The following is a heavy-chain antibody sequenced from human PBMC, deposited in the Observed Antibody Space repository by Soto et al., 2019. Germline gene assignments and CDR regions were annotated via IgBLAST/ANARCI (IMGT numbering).Heavy chain of an antibody. D-gene: IGHD3-3*01. CDR3: ARGLPGYDFWSGYSSNWFDP. Sequence: PSETLSLTCTVSGGSISSGDYYWSWIRQPPGKGLEWIGYIYYSGSTYYNTSLKSRVTISVDTSKNQFSLKLSSVTAADTAVYYFARGLPGYDFWSGYSSNWFDPWGKGTLVTVPS. J-gene: IGHJ5*02. V-gene: IGHV4-30-4*01. CDR2: IYYSGST. CDR1: GGSISSGDYY.